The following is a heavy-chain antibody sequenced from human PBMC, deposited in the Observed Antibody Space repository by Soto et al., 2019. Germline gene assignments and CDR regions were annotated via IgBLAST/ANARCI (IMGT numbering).Heavy chain of an antibody. CDR3: ARGLLVPAAIVTAIKGGELQYNWFDP. CDR2: INPSGGST. Sequence: QVQLVQSGAEVKKPGASVKVSCKASGYTFTSYYMHWVRQAPGQGLEWMGIINPSGGSTSYAQKLQGRVTMTRDTSTSTVYMELSSLRSEDTAVYYCARGLLVPAAIVTAIKGGELQYNWFDPWGQGTLVTVSS. V-gene: IGHV1-46*03. J-gene: IGHJ5*02. D-gene: IGHD2-2*01. CDR1: GYTFTSYY.